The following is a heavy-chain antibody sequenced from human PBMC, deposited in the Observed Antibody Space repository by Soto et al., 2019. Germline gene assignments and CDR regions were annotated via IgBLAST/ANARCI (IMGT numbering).Heavy chain of an antibody. D-gene: IGHD1-26*01. CDR1: GGTISSGGYS. J-gene: IGHJ4*02. V-gene: IGHV4-30-2*03. CDR2: IYYIGRA. Sequence: SETLSLTCAVSGGTISSGGYSWSWIRQPPGKGLEWIGSIYYIGRAYYSPSLKARVTISVDTSKNQFSLNLSSVTAADTAMYYCATYGIYSGHYYSFDSWGQGTLVTVSS. CDR3: ATYGIYSGHYYSFDS.